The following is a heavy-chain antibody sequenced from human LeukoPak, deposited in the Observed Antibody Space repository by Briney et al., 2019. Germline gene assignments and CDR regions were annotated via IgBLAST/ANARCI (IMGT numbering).Heavy chain of an antibody. J-gene: IGHJ4*02. V-gene: IGHV3-48*03. CDR2: ITSSGSTI. D-gene: IGHD3-10*01. CDR3: ARYGSGTSYITNYFDY. Sequence: PGGSLRLSCAASGFTFRSYEMNWVRQAPGKGLEWVSYITSSGSTIYYADSVKGRFTISRDNAKNSLYLQMNSLRAEDTAVYYCARYGSGTSYITNYFDYWGQGTLVTVSS. CDR1: GFTFRSYE.